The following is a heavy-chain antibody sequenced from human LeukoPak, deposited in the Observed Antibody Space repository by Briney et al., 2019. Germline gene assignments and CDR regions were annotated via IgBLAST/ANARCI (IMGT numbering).Heavy chain of an antibody. CDR2: ISTSGTTM. CDR1: GFSVISTY. CDR3: ARDSPTSTLYNWFDP. V-gene: IGHV3-48*03. J-gene: IGHJ5*02. D-gene: IGHD5/OR15-5a*01. Sequence: GGSLRLSCAASGFSVISTYMNWVRQAPGKGLEWVSYISTSGTTMYYAESVKGRFTISRDDAKDSLYLEMNSLTAEDTALYYCARDSPTSTLYNWFDPWGQGTLVTVSS.